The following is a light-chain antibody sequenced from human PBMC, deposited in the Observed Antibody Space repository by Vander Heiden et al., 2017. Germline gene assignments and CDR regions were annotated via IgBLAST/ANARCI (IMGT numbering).Light chain of an antibody. Sequence: DIQMPHSPPTLSASPGDRATTTSRAVQDISNWFAWYQQKPGQAPNLLIHKASNLESGVPSRFSGSGSGTEFTLTISSLQPDDFATYYCQHYNNFPYTFGQGTKLEIK. J-gene: IGKJ2*01. V-gene: IGKV1-5*03. CDR2: KAS. CDR1: QDISNW. CDR3: QHYNNFPYT.